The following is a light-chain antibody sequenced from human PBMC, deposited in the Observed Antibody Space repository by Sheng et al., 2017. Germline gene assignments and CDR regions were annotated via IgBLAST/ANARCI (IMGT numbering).Light chain of an antibody. CDR2: GAS. CDR3: QQYSRSSFT. CDR1: QSVSSSY. V-gene: IGKV3-20*01. Sequence: EIVLTQSPGTLSLSPGERATLSCRASQSVSSSYLAWYQQKPGQAPRLLIYGASGRATGTPDRFSGSGSGTDFTLTISRLEPEDFAVYYCQQYSRSSFTFGPGTKVDVK. J-gene: IGKJ3*01.